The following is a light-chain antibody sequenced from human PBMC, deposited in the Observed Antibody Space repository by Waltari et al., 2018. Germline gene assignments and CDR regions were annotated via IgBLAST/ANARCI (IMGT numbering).Light chain of an antibody. CDR2: QTS. Sequence: DLHITQSPSTLSASVGYRVTMTCRASQSLSSLFAWYQQKPGKAPRLLIYQTSMLESGVPSRFSGSGSETEFTLTISSLQPDDFATYYCQQYNSSPITFGGGTRVEIK. J-gene: IGKJ4*01. CDR1: QSLSSL. CDR3: QQYNSSPIT. V-gene: IGKV1-5*03.